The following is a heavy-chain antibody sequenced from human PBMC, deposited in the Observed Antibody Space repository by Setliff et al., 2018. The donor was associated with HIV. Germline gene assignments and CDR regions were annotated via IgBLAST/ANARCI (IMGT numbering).Heavy chain of an antibody. J-gene: IGHJ4*02. Sequence: ASVKVSCKASGYTFTGYYMHWVQQAPGKGLEWVGLIDPEDDETLFAEKFQGRVTITADTSTDTAYMELSSLRSEDTAVYYCATDPSSLPNVVVVAATPGVPDYWGQGTLVTVSS. D-gene: IGHD2-15*01. CDR2: IDPEDDET. CDR3: ATDPSSLPNVVVVAATPGVPDY. V-gene: IGHV1-69-2*01. CDR1: GYTFTGYY.